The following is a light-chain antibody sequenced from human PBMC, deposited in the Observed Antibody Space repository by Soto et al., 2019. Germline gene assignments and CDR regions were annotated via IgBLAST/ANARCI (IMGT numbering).Light chain of an antibody. Sequence: QSALTQPPSASGTPGQRVTISCSGGTSSIGRNYVYWYQQLPGTAPKLVIYRNNQRPSGVPDRFSGSKSGTSASLAIRGLRSEDEADYYCAAWDDSLSGLYVFGTGTKVTVL. V-gene: IGLV1-47*01. CDR2: RNN. J-gene: IGLJ1*01. CDR1: TSSIGRNY. CDR3: AAWDDSLSGLYV.